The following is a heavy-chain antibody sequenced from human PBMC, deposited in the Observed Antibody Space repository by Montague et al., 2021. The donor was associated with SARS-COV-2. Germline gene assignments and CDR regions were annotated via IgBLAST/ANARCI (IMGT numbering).Heavy chain of an antibody. CDR1: GGSISSYY. CDR2: IYYSGNT. J-gene: IGHJ6*02. Sequence: SETLSLTCTVSGGSISSYYWSWIRQPPGKGLEWIGYIYYSGNTNYNPSLKSRVTISVDASKNQFSLKLSSVTAADTAVYYCARVHFVGRPFTNYYYGMDVWGQGTTVTVSS. D-gene: IGHD3-3*01. V-gene: IGHV4-59*01. CDR3: ARVHFVGRPFTNYYYGMDV.